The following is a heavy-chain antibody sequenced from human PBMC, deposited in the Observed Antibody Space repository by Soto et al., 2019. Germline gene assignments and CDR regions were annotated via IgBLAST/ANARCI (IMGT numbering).Heavy chain of an antibody. Sequence: QVQLVESGGGVVQPGRSLRLSCAASGFTFSSYGMHWVRQAPGKGLEWVAVISYKGSNKYYADSVKGRFTISRDNSKNTLYLQMNSLRAEDTAVYYCAKDLTTVTSYWYFDLWGRGTLVTVSS. J-gene: IGHJ2*01. CDR2: ISYKGSNK. D-gene: IGHD4-17*01. CDR1: GFTFSSYG. V-gene: IGHV3-30*18. CDR3: AKDLTTVTSYWYFDL.